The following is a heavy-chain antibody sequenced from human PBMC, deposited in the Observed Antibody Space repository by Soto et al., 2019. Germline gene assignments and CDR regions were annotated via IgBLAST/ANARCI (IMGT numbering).Heavy chain of an antibody. CDR1: GFTFSNAW. Sequence: EVQLVESGGGLVKPGGSLRLSCAASGFTFSNAWMSWVRQAPGKGLEWVGRIKSKTDGGTTDYAAPVKGRFTISRDDSKNTLYQQMNSLKTEDTAVYYCTTLGGVGYYYMDVWGKGTTVTVSS. CDR2: IKSKTDGGTT. J-gene: IGHJ6*03. CDR3: TTLGGVGYYYMDV. V-gene: IGHV3-15*01. D-gene: IGHD1-26*01.